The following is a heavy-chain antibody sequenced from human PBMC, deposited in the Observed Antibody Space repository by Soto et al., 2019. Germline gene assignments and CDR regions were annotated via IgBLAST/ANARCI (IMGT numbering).Heavy chain of an antibody. V-gene: IGHV1-18*01. CDR1: GYTFTSYD. CDR3: ARVLVLYCSGGSCKLFYP. D-gene: IGHD2-15*01. CDR2: ISAYNGNT. Sequence: GSSVKASCKASGYTFTSYDISWVRHAPGQGLKWMGWISAYNGNTNYAQKLQGRVTMTTDTSTSTAYMELRSLRSDDTAVYYCARVLVLYCSGGSCKLFYPWGQRALVPVSA. J-gene: IGHJ5*02.